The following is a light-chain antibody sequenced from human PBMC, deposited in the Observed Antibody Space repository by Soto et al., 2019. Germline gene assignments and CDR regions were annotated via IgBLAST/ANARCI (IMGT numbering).Light chain of an antibody. V-gene: IGKV1-5*03. CDR3: QQDNSLVT. CDR1: QSISSW. Sequence: DIQMTQSPSTLSASVGDRVTITCRASQSISSWLAWYQQKPGKAPKLLIYKASSLESGVPSRFSGSGSGTEFTLTSSSLQPDDFATYYCQQDNSLVTFGQGTKVEIK. CDR2: KAS. J-gene: IGKJ1*01.